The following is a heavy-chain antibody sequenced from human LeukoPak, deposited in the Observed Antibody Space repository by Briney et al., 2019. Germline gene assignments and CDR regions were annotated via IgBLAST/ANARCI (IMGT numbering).Heavy chain of an antibody. J-gene: IGHJ4*02. CDR2: TSSDLNVK. D-gene: IGHD3-10*01. V-gene: IGHV3-30-3*01. CDR3: ARECCYGAGSPPSLYFDY. Sequence: GGSLRLSCAASGFTFRNYVIHWVRQAPGKGLEWVAVTSSDLNVKLYADSVKGRFTISRDNSRSTLYLQMNSLRPEDTAIYYCARECCYGAGSPPSLYFDYWGQGTLVTVSS. CDR1: GFTFRNYV.